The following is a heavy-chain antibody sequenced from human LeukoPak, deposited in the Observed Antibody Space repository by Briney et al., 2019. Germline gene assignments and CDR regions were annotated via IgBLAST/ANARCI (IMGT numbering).Heavy chain of an antibody. D-gene: IGHD6-13*01. CDR3: ARGSHSSGWYL. J-gene: IGHJ5*02. CDR1: GGSFSGYY. Sequence: SETLSLTCAVYGGSFSGYYWRWIRQPPGQGLEWIGEINHSGSTNYNPSLKSRVTISVDTSKNQFALKLSSVTAADTAVYYCARGSHSSGWYLWGQGTLVTVSS. CDR2: INHSGST. V-gene: IGHV4-34*01.